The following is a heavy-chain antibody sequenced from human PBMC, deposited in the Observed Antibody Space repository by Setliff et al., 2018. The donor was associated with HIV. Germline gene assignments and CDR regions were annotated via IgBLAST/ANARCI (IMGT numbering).Heavy chain of an antibody. Sequence: SETLSLTCTVSGGSISSHYWSWIRQPPLKGLEWIGYIYYSGSTNYNPSLKSRVTISVDTSKNQFSLKLSSVTAADTAVYYCARGATVAGMSYYSYYMDVWGKGTTVTVSS. D-gene: IGHD6-19*01. J-gene: IGHJ6*03. CDR3: ARGATVAGMSYYSYYMDV. CDR1: GGSISSHY. V-gene: IGHV4-59*11. CDR2: IYYSGST.